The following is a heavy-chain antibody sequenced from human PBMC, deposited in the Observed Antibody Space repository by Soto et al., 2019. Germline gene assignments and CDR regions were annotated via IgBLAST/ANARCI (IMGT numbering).Heavy chain of an antibody. V-gene: IGHV3-15*01. CDR1: GFTFNSAW. D-gene: IGHD4-17*01. Sequence: EVQRVESGGGLVKPGASLRLSCAASGFTFNSAWMSWVRQAPGKGLEWVGRIRSKSDGGTTDCAAPVRGRFSISRDDSKNTLYLQMSSLEIEDTAVYYCTEGTSFWGQGTLVTVSS. CDR2: IRSKSDGGTT. CDR3: TEGTSF. J-gene: IGHJ4*02.